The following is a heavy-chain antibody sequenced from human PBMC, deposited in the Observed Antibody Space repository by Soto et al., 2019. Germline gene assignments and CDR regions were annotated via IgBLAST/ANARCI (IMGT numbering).Heavy chain of an antibody. Sequence: TVGPLRLSCAASGVSFTNLAMSWVRKDQGKGLEWVAGIGASGDITWYADSVKGRLSISRDNSKNTLYLQLNSLRFEDTAVYYCAKDDFTDRGDDYFDYWGPGTLVTVSS. CDR1: GVSFTNLA. CDR2: IGASGDIT. J-gene: IGHJ4*02. CDR3: AKDDFTDRGDDYFDY. D-gene: IGHD2-21*02. V-gene: IGHV3-23*01.